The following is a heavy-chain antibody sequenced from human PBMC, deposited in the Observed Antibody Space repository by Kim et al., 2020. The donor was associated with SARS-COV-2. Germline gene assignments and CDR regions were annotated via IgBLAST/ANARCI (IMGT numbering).Heavy chain of an antibody. Sequence: GSLRLSCAASGLTFDDSAMNWVRQAPGKGLEWVAVISYDGRNKEYADSVKGRFSISRDNSKSTLSLQMNSLRVEDTGVYYCARGNYYESVSLSDYYNGMDVWGQGTTVTVSS. D-gene: IGHD3-10*01. CDR1: GLTFDDSA. J-gene: IGHJ6*02. CDR2: ISYDGRNK. V-gene: IGHV3-30-3*01. CDR3: ARGNYYESVSLSDYYNGMDV.